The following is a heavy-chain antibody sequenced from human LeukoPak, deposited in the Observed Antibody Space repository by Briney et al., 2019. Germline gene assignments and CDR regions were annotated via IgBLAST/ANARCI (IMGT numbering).Heavy chain of an antibody. CDR2: IYHSGST. Sequence: SETLSLTCAVSGYSINSGYYWGGIRPPPGKGLEWIGNIYHSGSTYYNPSLKSRVTISVDTSKNQFSLKLSSVTAADTAVYYCARVLEDYVWGRTLYYFDYWGQGTLVTVSS. CDR1: GYSINSGYY. D-gene: IGHD3-16*01. CDR3: ARVLEDYVWGRTLYYFDY. V-gene: IGHV4-38-2*01. J-gene: IGHJ4*02.